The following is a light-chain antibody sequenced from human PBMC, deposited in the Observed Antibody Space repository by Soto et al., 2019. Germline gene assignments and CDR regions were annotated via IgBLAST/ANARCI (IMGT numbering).Light chain of an antibody. Sequence: QSVLTQPPSVSAAPGQKVTISCSGSSSNIGNNYVSCYQQLPGTAPKLLIYDSNKRPSGIPDRFSGSKSGTSATLGITGLQTGDEADYYCGTWDSSLSAVVFGGGTQLTVL. J-gene: IGLJ2*01. CDR1: SSNIGNNY. CDR3: GTWDSSLSAVV. V-gene: IGLV1-51*01. CDR2: DSN.